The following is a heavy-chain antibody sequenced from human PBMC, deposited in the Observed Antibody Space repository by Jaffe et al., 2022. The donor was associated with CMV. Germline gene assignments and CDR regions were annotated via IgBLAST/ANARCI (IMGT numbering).Heavy chain of an antibody. CDR2: ISSSGSTI. CDR3: ARTKYYDFWSGYYGPRYYYYYYMDV. V-gene: IGHV3-48*03. J-gene: IGHJ6*03. Sequence: EVQLVESGGGLVQPGGSLRLSCAASGFTFSSYEMNWVRQAPGKGLEWVSYISSSGSTIYYADSVKGRFTISRDNAKNSLYLQMNSLRAEDTAVYYCARTKYYDFWSGYYGPRYYYYYYMDVWGKGTTVTVSS. D-gene: IGHD3-3*01. CDR1: GFTFSSYE.